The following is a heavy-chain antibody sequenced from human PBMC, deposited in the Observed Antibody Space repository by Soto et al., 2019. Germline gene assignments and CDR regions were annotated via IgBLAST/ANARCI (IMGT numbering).Heavy chain of an antibody. CDR1: GGSISSGGYY. D-gene: IGHD4-17*01. CDR3: ARDEGDYEGNWLDP. Sequence: PSETLSLTCTVSGGSISSGGYYWSWIRQHPGKGLEWIGYIYYSGSTYYNPSLKSRVTISVDTSKNQFSLKLSSVTAADTAVYYCARDEGDYEGNWLDPWGQGTLVTVYS. V-gene: IGHV4-31*03. CDR2: IYYSGST. J-gene: IGHJ5*02.